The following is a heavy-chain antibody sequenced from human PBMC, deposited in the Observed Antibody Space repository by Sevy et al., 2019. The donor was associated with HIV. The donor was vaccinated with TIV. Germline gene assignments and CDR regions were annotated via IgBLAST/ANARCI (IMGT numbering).Heavy chain of an antibody. CDR2: INHSGST. V-gene: IGHV4-34*01. D-gene: IGHD3-22*01. CDR1: GGSFSGYY. J-gene: IGHJ3*02. Sequence: SETLSLTCAVYGGSFSGYYWSWIRQPPGKGLEWIGEINHSGSTNYNPSLKSRVTISVDTSKNQFSLKLSSVTAADTAVYYGARGADYYDSSGYYPYDAFDIWGQGTMVTVSS. CDR3: ARGADYYDSSGYYPYDAFDI.